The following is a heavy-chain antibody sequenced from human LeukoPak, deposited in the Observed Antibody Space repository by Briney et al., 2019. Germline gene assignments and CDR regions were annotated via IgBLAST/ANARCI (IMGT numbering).Heavy chain of an antibody. J-gene: IGHJ5*02. CDR1: GFTVSSNY. V-gene: IGHV3-53*01. CDR2: IYSGGST. CDR3: ARGDGDSDSNGVLMGWFDP. Sequence: GGSLRLSCAASGFTVSSNYMSWVRQAPGKGLEWVSVIYSGGSTYYADSVKGRFTISRDNSKNTLYLQMNSLRAEDTAVYYCARGDGDSDSNGVLMGWFDPWGQGTLVTVSS. D-gene: IGHD3-22*01.